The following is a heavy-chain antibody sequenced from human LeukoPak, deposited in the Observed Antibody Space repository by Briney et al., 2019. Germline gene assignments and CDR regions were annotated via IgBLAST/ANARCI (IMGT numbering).Heavy chain of an antibody. V-gene: IGHV1-8*02. Sequence: GESLKISCKGSGYNFASYWIGWVRQATGQGLGWMGWMNPNSGNTGYAQKFQGRVTMTRNTSISTTYMELSSLRSEDTAVYYCATHDYGDYDAFDIWGQGTMVTVSS. D-gene: IGHD4-17*01. CDR2: MNPNSGNT. CDR3: ATHDYGDYDAFDI. J-gene: IGHJ3*02. CDR1: GYNFASYW.